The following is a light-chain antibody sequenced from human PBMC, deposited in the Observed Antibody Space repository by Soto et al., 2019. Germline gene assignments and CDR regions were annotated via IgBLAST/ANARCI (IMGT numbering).Light chain of an antibody. Sequence: QSALTQPASVSASPGQSITISCTGTSSDVGGYDYVSWYQQHPGKAPKLMIYDVSNRPSGVSNRFSGSKSGNTASLTISGLQAEDESDYYCSSYTSTTRGYVFGTGTKLTVL. J-gene: IGLJ1*01. CDR1: SSDVGGYDY. V-gene: IGLV2-14*01. CDR3: SSYTSTTRGYV. CDR2: DVS.